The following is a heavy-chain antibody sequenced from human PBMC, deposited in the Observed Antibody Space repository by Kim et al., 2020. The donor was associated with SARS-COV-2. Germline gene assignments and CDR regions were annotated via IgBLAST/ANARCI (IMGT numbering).Heavy chain of an antibody. CDR3: GRGLIGSGVSSYDFGLDL. D-gene: IGHD3-3*01. CDR1: GGSLSDYY. V-gene: IGHV4-34*01. CDR2: INHRGST. Sequence: SETLSLTCAVYGGSLSDYYWSWIRQPPGKGLEWIEEINHRGSTNYNTSLNSRVTISLDTSKNQFSLILRSVTAADTAVYYCGRGLIGSGVSSYDFGLDLWGRGTRGALS. J-gene: IGHJ6*01.